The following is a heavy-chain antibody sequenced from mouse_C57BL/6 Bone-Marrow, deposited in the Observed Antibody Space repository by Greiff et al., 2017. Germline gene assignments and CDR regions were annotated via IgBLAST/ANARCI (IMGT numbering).Heavy chain of an antibody. J-gene: IGHJ4*01. CDR2: IDPSDSYP. Sequence: QVQLQQPGAELVMPGASVKLSCKASGYTFTSYWMHWVKQRPGQGLEWIGEIDPSDSYPNYNQKFKGKSTLTVDKSSSTAYMQLSSLTSEDSAVYYCARLGYDYDVYAMDYWGQGTSVTVSS. CDR1: GYTFTSYW. V-gene: IGHV1-69*01. CDR3: ARLGYDYDVYAMDY. D-gene: IGHD2-4*01.